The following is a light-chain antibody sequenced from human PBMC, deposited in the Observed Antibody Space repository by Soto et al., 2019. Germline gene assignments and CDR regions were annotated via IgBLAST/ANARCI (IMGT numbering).Light chain of an antibody. J-gene: IGKJ1*01. CDR1: QSIGTN. V-gene: IGKV1-39*01. CDR3: QQTYSAPPL. Sequence: DIHTTQYPSCLSASVRDRVTITCRASQSIGTNLNWYQQRPGKAPKLLIYAVSSLQSGVSSRFSGSGSGTDFTLSINSLQREDFATYYCQQTYSAPPLIGQGTKVDIK. CDR2: AVS.